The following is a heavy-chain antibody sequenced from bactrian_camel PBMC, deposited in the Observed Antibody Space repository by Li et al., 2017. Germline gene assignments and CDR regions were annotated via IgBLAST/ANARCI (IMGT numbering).Heavy chain of an antibody. CDR1: GFTLSKFP. D-gene: IGHD6*01. Sequence: QLVESGGGLVQPGGSLRLSCAASGFTLSKFPVSWVRQAPGKGLEWVSSLSPAGRTYYADSVKGQFTISRDNAKNTVYLEMNNLKPEDTAVYYCAANRDITRGSWFFGYWGQGTQVTVS. J-gene: IGHJ6*01. V-gene: IGHV3S36*01. CDR3: AANRDITRGSWFFGY. CDR2: SLSPAGRT.